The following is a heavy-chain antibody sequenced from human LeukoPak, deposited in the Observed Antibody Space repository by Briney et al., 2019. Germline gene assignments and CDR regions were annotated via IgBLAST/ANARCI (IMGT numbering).Heavy chain of an antibody. CDR3: VSFYETY. V-gene: IGHV3-74*01. J-gene: IGHJ4*02. CDR2: INSDGSWT. Sequence: PGVSLRLSCAASGSYWMHWVRQAPGKGLVWVSHINSDGSWTSYADSVKGRFTISKDNAKNTVYLQMNNLRAEDTAVYYCVSFYETYWGRGTLVTVSS. CDR1: GSYW. D-gene: IGHD2/OR15-2a*01.